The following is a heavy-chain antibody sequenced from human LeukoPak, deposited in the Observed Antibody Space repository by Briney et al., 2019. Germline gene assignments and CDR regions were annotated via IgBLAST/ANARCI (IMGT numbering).Heavy chain of an antibody. CDR1: DGSISSGDYY. V-gene: IGHV4-31*03. D-gene: IGHD2-21*01. CDR3: ARTRNSNNYYYYMDV. Sequence: SETLSLTCTVSDGSISSGDYYWSWIRQHPGKGLEWIGYIHYSGSTYYNVSLKSRVTISVDTSKNQFSLKLTSVTAADTAVYYCARTRNSNNYYYYMDVWGKGTTVTVSS. CDR2: IHYSGST. J-gene: IGHJ6*03.